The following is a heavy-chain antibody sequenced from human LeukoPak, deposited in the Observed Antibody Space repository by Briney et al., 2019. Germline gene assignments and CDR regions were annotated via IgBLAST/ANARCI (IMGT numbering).Heavy chain of an antibody. CDR3: ARVKPDIVVVPAAIHAFDI. V-gene: IGHV4-30-4*08. CDR2: IYYSGST. J-gene: IGHJ3*02. CDR1: GGSISSGDYY. D-gene: IGHD2-2*02. Sequence: SETLSLTCTVSGGSISSGDYYWSWIRQPPGKGLEWIGYIYYSGSTYYNPSLKSRVTISVDTSKNQFSLKLSSVTAADTAVYYCARVKPDIVVVPAAIHAFDIWGQGTMVTVSS.